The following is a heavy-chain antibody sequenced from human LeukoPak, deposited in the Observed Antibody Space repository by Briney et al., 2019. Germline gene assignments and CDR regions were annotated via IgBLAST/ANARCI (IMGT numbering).Heavy chain of an antibody. CDR2: ISGSGGST. J-gene: IGHJ4*02. D-gene: IGHD1-7*01. V-gene: IGHV3-23*01. Sequence: GSLSLSCAAAGFTFSSYAMSWVRQAPGKGLEWVSAISGSGGSTYYADSVKGRFTISRDNSKNTLYLQMNSLRAEDTAVYYCAKAGGTGTPLADYYFDYWGQGTLVTVSS. CDR3: AKAGGTGTPLADYYFDY. CDR1: GFTFSSYA.